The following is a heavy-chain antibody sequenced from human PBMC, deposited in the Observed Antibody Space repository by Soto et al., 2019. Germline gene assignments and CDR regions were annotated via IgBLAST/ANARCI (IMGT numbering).Heavy chain of an antibody. CDR1: GLSITNHY. CDR3: ARQTVWLFLPDF. Sequence: ASVKVSCKASGLSITNHYMHWVRQAPGQGLEWMGTIDPTAGNRNYAQKFQGRLTMTTDTSTDTAYMELRSLRSDDTAVYYCARQTVWLFLPDFWGQGTLVTVSS. CDR2: IDPTAGNR. D-gene: IGHD3-22*01. J-gene: IGHJ4*02. V-gene: IGHV1-46*01.